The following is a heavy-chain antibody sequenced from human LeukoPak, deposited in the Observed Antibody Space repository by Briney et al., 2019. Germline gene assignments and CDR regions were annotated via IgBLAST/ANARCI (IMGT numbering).Heavy chain of an antibody. CDR3: ASRTQRHERGAFFDY. J-gene: IGHJ4*02. Sequence: SETLSLTCTVSGGSISSYYWGWIRQPPGKGLEFIGSMFYNGPTHYNPSLKSRLTMSVDTSKNQFSLTLGSVTAADTAVYYCASRTQRHERGAFFDYWGQGTLVTVSS. D-gene: IGHD1-1*01. V-gene: IGHV4-39*01. CDR1: GGSISSYY. CDR2: MFYNGPT.